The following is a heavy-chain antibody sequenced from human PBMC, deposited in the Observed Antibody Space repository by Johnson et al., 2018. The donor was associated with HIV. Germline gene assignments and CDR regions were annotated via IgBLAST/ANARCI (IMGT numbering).Heavy chain of an antibody. D-gene: IGHD5-18*01. V-gene: IGHV3-11*04. CDR3: ARDRKSVNSYGLNHDAFDI. CDR1: GLTFSAYY. J-gene: IGHJ3*02. Sequence: QMQLVESGGGLVQPGGSLRLSCTTSGLTFSAYYMSWIRKAPGKGLECVSYISSSGSTIYYADSVKGRFTISRDNAKNSLYLQMNSLRAEDTAVYYCARDRKSVNSYGLNHDAFDIWGQGTMVTVSS. CDR2: ISSSGSTI.